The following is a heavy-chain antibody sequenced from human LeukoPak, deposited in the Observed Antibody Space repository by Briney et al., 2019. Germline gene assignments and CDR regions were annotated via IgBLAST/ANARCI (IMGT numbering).Heavy chain of an antibody. Sequence: GGSLRLSCAASGFTFSNYAMSWVRQAPGKGLEWLSSISGSGSSTYYADSVKGRFTISRDNSKNTLYLKMNNLRAEDTAVYYCAKDTVAVAALFDPWGQGTLVTVSS. CDR2: ISGSGSST. CDR3: AKDTVAVAALFDP. V-gene: IGHV3-23*01. J-gene: IGHJ5*02. CDR1: GFTFSNYA. D-gene: IGHD6-19*01.